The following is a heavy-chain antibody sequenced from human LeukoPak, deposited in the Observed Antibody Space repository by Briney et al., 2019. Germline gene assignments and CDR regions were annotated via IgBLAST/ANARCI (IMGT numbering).Heavy chain of an antibody. Sequence: GRSLRLSCAASGFTFDDYAMHWVRQAPGKGLEWVSLISWDGGSTYYADSVKGRFTISRDNSKNSLYLQMNSLRAEDTALYYCAKAGDSSGYYQFDYWGLGTLVTVSS. V-gene: IGHV3-43D*03. CDR1: GFTFDDYA. D-gene: IGHD3-22*01. J-gene: IGHJ4*02. CDR2: ISWDGGST. CDR3: AKAGDSSGYYQFDY.